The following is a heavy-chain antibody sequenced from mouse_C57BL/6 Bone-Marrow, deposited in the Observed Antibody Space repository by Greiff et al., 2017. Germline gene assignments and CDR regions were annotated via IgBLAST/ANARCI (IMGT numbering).Heavy chain of an antibody. V-gene: IGHV1-81*01. CDR3: SRSSYYYGSSLMHY. CDR1: GYTFTSYG. CDR2: IYPRSGNT. D-gene: IGHD1-1*01. Sequence: VKLQESGAELARPGASVKVSCKASGYTFTSYGISWVKQRTGQGLEWIGEIYPRSGNTYYNEKFKGKATLTADKSSSTAYMELRSLTSEDSAVYFCSRSSYYYGSSLMHYWGQATPVPVSS. J-gene: IGHJ4*01.